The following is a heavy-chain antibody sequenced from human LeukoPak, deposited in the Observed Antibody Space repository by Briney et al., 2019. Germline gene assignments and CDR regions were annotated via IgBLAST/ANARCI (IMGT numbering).Heavy chain of an antibody. J-gene: IGHJ4*02. CDR1: GYTFTGYY. Sequence: ASVKVSCKAFGYTFTGYYMHWVRQAPGQGLEWMGWINPNSGGTNYAQKFQGRVTMTRDTSISTAYMELSRLRSDDTAVYYCARGVGTYGDYDRTWYWGQGTLVTVSS. CDR2: INPNSGGT. CDR3: ARGVGTYGDYDRTWY. D-gene: IGHD4-17*01. V-gene: IGHV1-2*02.